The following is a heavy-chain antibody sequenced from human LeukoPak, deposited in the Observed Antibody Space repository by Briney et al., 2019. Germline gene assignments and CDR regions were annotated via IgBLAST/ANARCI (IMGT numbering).Heavy chain of an antibody. V-gene: IGHV4-4*07. Sequence: SETLSLTCTVSGGSLSSYSWSWIRQPPGKGLEWIGRIYASGSTIYNPSLQSRISISVDTSNNHFSLHLTSVTAADTAVYYCARRTLEARQSSAANWFDTWGQGTLVTVSS. CDR1: GGSLSSYS. CDR3: ARRTLEARQSSAANWFDT. D-gene: IGHD1-26*01. J-gene: IGHJ5*02. CDR2: IYASGST.